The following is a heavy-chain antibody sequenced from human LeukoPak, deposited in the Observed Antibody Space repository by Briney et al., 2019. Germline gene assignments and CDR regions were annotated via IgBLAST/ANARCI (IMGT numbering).Heavy chain of an antibody. J-gene: IGHJ6*02. CDR2: ISSSRSYI. Sequence: GGSLRLSCAASGFTFSSYSMNWVRQAPGKGLEWVSSISSSRSYIYYADSVKGRFTISRDNAKNSLYLQKNSLRDEDAAVYYCARDFDYGGSGSRYGMDVWGQGTTVTVSS. D-gene: IGHD3-10*01. V-gene: IGHV3-21*01. CDR3: ARDFDYGGSGSRYGMDV. CDR1: GFTFSSYS.